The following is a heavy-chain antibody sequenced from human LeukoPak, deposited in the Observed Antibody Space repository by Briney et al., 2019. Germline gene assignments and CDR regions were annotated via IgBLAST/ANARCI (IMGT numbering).Heavy chain of an antibody. CDR2: ISSGSSTI. J-gene: IGHJ4*02. CDR3: ARVRNGYCFDY. V-gene: IGHV3-48*04. Sequence: GGSLRLSCAASGFTFSTYTMSWVRQAPGKGLEWVSYISSGSSTIYYADSVEGRFTISRDNAKNPLYLQMNSLRAEDTAVYYCARVRNGYCFDYWGQGTLVTVSS. D-gene: IGHD3-3*01. CDR1: GFTFSTYT.